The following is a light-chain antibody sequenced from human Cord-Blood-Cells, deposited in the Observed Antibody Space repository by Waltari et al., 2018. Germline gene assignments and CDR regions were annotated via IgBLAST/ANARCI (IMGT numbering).Light chain of an antibody. CDR3: QQYGSSPRT. J-gene: IGKJ1*01. Sequence: EIVLTQSPGTLSLSPGERATLSCRASQRVRSSYLACYQQKPGQAPRLLISGASSRATGSPDRCSGGGSGTDFTLTISRVEPEGLAVYYCQQYGSSPRTFGEGTKVEIK. CDR2: GAS. V-gene: IGKV3-20*01. CDR1: QRVRSSY.